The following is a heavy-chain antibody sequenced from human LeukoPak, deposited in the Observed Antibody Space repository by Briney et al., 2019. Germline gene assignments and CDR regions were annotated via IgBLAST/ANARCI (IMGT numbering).Heavy chain of an antibody. D-gene: IGHD6-19*01. V-gene: IGHV3-7*01. J-gene: IGHJ4*02. Sequence: GGSLRLSCAASGFTFSRHWMSWVRQAPGKGLERVAHLNQDGSAIYYVDSVKGRFTISRGNAKNSLYLQMNGLTVADTAVYYCARTVPGYPDDYFDYWGQGTLVTISS. CDR3: ARTVPGYPDDYFDY. CDR1: GFTFSRHW. CDR2: LNQDGSAI.